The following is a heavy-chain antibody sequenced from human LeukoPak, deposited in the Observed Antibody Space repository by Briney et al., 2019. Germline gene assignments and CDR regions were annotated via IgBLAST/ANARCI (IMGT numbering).Heavy chain of an antibody. CDR2: INPNSGGT. CDR1: GYTFTRYY. CDR3: ARDRKKQQLDY. V-gene: IGHV1-2*02. Sequence: GASVKVSCKASGYTFTRYYMHWVRQAPGQGLEWVGWINPNSGGTNYAQKFQGRVTMTRDTSISTAYMELSRLRSDDTAVYYCARDRKKQQLDYWGQGTLVTVSS. D-gene: IGHD6-13*01. J-gene: IGHJ4*02.